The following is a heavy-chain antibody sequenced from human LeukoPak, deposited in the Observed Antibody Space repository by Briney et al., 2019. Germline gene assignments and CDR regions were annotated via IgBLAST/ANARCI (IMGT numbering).Heavy chain of an antibody. V-gene: IGHV4-59*01. CDR2: VYYSGST. J-gene: IGHJ4*02. D-gene: IGHD5-18*01. CDR3: ARGGYSYGFFDY. Sequence: SETLSLTCTVSGGSISSYYWSWIRQPPGKGLEWIGYVYYSGSTNYNPSLKSRVTISVDTSKNRFSLKLSSVTAADTAVYYCARGGYSYGFFDYWGQGTLVTVSS. CDR1: GGSISSYY.